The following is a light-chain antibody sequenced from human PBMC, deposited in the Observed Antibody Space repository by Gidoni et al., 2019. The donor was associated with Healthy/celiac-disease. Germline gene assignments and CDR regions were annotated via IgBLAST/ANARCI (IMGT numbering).Light chain of an antibody. J-gene: IGKJ2*01. Sequence: LSASVGDRVNITCRASQGISSYSAWYQQKPGKAPKLLIYAACTLQSGVPSRFSGSGSGTEFTLTISSLQPEDFATYYSQQLNSYPYTFGQGTKLEIK. V-gene: IGKV1-9*01. CDR2: AAC. CDR1: QGISSY. CDR3: QQLNSYPYT.